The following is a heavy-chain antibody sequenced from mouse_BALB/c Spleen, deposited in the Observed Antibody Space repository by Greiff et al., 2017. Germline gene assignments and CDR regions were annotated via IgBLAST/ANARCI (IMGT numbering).Heavy chain of an antibody. D-gene: IGHD3-1*01. CDR3: APPATYAMDY. V-gene: IGHV14-3*02. CDR1: GFNIKDTY. Sequence: VQLQQSGAELVKPGASVKLSCTASGFNIKDTYMHWVKQRPEQGLEWIGRIDPANGNTKYDPKFQGKATITADTSSNTAYLQLSSLTSEDTAVYYCAPPATYAMDYWGQGTSVTVSS. J-gene: IGHJ4*01. CDR2: IDPANGNT.